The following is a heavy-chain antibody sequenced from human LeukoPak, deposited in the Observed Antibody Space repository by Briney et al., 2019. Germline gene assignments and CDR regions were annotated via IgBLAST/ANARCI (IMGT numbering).Heavy chain of an antibody. D-gene: IGHD3-3*01. CDR1: GGSFSGYY. J-gene: IGHJ6*03. CDR3: ARGVDFWSGYYRGYYYYMDV. CDR2: INHSGST. Sequence: NPSETLSLTCAVYGGSFSGYYWSWIRQPPGKGLEWIGEINHSGSTNYNPSLKSRVTISVDTSKNQFSLKLSSVTAADTAVYYCARGVDFWSGYYRGYYYYMDVWGKGTTVTVSS. V-gene: IGHV4-34*01.